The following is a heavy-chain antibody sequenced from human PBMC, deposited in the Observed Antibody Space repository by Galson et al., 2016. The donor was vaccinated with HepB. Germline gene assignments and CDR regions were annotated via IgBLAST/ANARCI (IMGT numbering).Heavy chain of an antibody. D-gene: IGHD1-26*01. V-gene: IGHV1-46*02. CDR1: GYSFNSYF. CDR2: INPRGGTT. CDR3: AIVEYSGTSFVDY. Sequence: SVKVSCKASGYSFNSYFLHWVRQAPGQGLEWMGMINPRGGTTSYAQKFQGRVTMTRATSTSTVYLDLTSLRSEDTAVYYCAIVEYSGTSFVDYWGQGTLVTVSS. J-gene: IGHJ4*02.